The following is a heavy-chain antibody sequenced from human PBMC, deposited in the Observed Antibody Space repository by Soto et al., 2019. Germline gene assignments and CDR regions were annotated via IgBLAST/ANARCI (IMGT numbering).Heavy chain of an antibody. J-gene: IGHJ5*02. CDR1: GFTFSSYA. D-gene: IGHD2-15*01. V-gene: IGHV3-30-3*01. Sequence: QVQLVESGGGVVQPGRSLRLSCAASGFTFSSYAMHWVRQAPGKGLEWVAVISYDGSNKYYADSVKGRFTISRDNSKNTLYLQMNSLRAEDTAVYYCARAGIQVVVAATSPWFDTWGQGTLVTVSS. CDR2: ISYDGSNK. CDR3: ARAGIQVVVAATSPWFDT.